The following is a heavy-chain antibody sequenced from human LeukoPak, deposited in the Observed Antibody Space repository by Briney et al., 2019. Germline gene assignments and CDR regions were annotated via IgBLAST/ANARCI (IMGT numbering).Heavy chain of an antibody. CDR2: SSSGGSNT. V-gene: IGHV3-23*01. Sequence: GGSVRLSCGAWRFTFSKYALVWVRQARGKGGEWVSASSSGGSNTHYADAVKGRFTISRDNSKNTLYLQMNSLRAEDTAVYYCGRDPSGDYVGAFEFWGRGTMVIVSS. D-gene: IGHD4-17*01. J-gene: IGHJ3*01. CDR3: GRDPSGDYVGAFEF. CDR1: RFTFSKYA.